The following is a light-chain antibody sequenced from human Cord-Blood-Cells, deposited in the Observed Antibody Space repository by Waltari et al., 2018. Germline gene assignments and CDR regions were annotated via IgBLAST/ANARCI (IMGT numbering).Light chain of an antibody. J-gene: IGLJ1*01. Sequence: SYELTHPSSVSVSPGQTARITCSGDVLAKKNYARWFQQKPGQAPVLVIYKDSERPSGIPERFSGSSSGTTVTLTISGAQVEDEADYYCYSAADNNYVFGTGTKVTVL. CDR2: KDS. CDR3: YSAADNNYV. V-gene: IGLV3-27*01. CDR1: VLAKKNY.